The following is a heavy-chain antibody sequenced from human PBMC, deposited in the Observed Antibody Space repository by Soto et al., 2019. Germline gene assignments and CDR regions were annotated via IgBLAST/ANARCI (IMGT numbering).Heavy chain of an antibody. CDR2: IKGDGSST. CDR3: ARGKTNVYALDV. V-gene: IGHV3-74*01. CDR1: GFTFSSYW. J-gene: IGHJ6*02. Sequence: EVQLVESGGDLVQPGGSLRPSCAASGFTFSSYWMHWVRQAPGKGLVWVSRIKGDGSSTNSADSLQGRFTISRDNAKSTLYMQMNSLGAEDTAVYYCARGKTNVYALDVWGQGTEVTVSS.